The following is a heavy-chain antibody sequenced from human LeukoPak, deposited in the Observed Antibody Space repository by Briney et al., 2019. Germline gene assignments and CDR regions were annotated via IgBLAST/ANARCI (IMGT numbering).Heavy chain of an antibody. V-gene: IGHV3-30*02. D-gene: IGHD2-2*01. J-gene: IGHJ4*02. CDR3: AKFDRGYQLPVDY. CDR1: GFTFSSYG. Sequence: PGGSLRLSCAASGFTFSSYGMHWVRQAPGKGLEWVAFIRYDGSNKYCADSVKGRFTISRDNSKNTLYLQMNSLRAEDTAVYYCAKFDRGYQLPVDYWGQGTLVTVSS. CDR2: IRYDGSNK.